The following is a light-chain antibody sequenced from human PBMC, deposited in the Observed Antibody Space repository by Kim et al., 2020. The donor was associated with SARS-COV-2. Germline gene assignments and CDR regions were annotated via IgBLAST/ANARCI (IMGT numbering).Light chain of an antibody. CDR2: YDS. Sequence: PGKTARITWGGNNIGSKSVHWYQQKPGQAPGLVIYYDSDRPSGIPERFSGSNSGNTATLTISRVEAGDEADYYCQVWDSSSDHLYVFGTGTKVTVL. J-gene: IGLJ1*01. CDR1: NIGSKS. CDR3: QVWDSSSDHLYV. V-gene: IGLV3-21*04.